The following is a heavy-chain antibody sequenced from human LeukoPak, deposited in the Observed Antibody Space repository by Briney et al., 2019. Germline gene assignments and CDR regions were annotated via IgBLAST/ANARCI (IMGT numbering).Heavy chain of an antibody. CDR2: IIPIFGTT. CDR3: ASGIAAAAQSPSYYYYYAMDV. CDR1: GGTFSSYA. J-gene: IGHJ6*02. V-gene: IGHV1-69*13. Sequence: SVKVSCKASGGTFSSYAIIWVRQAPGQGLEWMGGIIPIFGTTNYAQKFQGRVTITADDSMSAAYMELSGLRSEDTAVYYCASGIAAAAQSPSYYYYYAMDVWGQGTTVTVSS. D-gene: IGHD6-13*01.